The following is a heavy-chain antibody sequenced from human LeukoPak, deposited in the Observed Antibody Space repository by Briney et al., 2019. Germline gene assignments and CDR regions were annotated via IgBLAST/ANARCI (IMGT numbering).Heavy chain of an antibody. Sequence: PSETLSLTCTVSGGSISSGDYYWSWIRQPPGKGLEWIGYIYYSGSTYYNPSLKSRVTISVDTSKNQFSLKLSSVTAADTAVYYCATEYSSSFWWFDPWGQGTLVTVSS. D-gene: IGHD6-6*01. CDR1: GGSISSGDYY. CDR2: IYYSGST. V-gene: IGHV4-30-4*08. J-gene: IGHJ5*02. CDR3: ATEYSSSFWWFDP.